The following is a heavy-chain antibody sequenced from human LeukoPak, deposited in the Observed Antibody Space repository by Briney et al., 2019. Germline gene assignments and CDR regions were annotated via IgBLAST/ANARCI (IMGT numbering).Heavy chain of an antibody. D-gene: IGHD1-26*01. V-gene: IGHV4-39*01. CDR1: GGSISSSSYY. CDR2: IYYSGST. Sequence: SETLSLTRTVSGGSISSSSYYWGWIRQPPGKGLEWIGSIYYSGSTYYNPSLKSRVTISVDTSKNQFSLKLSSVTAADTAVYYCARPQWELLLAWFDPWGQGTLVTVSS. CDR3: ARPQWELLLAWFDP. J-gene: IGHJ5*02.